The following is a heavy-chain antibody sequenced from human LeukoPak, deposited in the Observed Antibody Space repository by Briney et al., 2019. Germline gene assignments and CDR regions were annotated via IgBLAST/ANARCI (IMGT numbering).Heavy chain of an antibody. CDR2: IYTSGST. J-gene: IGHJ3*02. Sequence: PSQTLSLTCTVSGGSISSGSYYWSWIRQPAGKGLEWIGRIYTSGSTNYNPSLKSRVTISVDTSKNQFSLKLSSVTAADTAVYYCARIGYCSSTSCYVGGLGVFDIWGQGTMVTVSS. D-gene: IGHD2-2*01. CDR1: GGSISSGSYY. V-gene: IGHV4-61*02. CDR3: ARIGYCSSTSCYVGGLGVFDI.